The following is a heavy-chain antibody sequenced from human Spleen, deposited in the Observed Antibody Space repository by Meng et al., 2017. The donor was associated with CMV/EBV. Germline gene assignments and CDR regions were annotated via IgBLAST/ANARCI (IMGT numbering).Heavy chain of an antibody. V-gene: IGHV3-7*01. J-gene: IGHJ3*02. CDR2: IKEDGSEE. CDR1: GFAFSNYW. CDR3: ARGGSTDAFDI. Sequence: GGSLRLSCTASGFAFSNYWMTWVRQAPGKGLEWVANIKEDGSEEYYVDSVKGRFTISRDNANNFLYLHMNSLSAEDTAVYFCARGGSTDAFDIWGQGTMVTVSS. D-gene: IGHD5/OR15-5a*01.